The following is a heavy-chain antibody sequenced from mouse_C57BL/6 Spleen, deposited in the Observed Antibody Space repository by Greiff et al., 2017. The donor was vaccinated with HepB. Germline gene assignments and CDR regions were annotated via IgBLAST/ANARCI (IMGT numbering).Heavy chain of an antibody. D-gene: IGHD2-2*01. CDR1: GFSLTSYG. V-gene: IGHV2-5*01. Sequence: VQVVESGPGLVQPSQSLSITCTVSGFSLTSYGVHWVRQSPGKGLEWLGVIWRGGSTDYNAAFMSRLSITKDNSKSQVFFKMNSLQADDTAIYYSAIHGYGWYFDVWGTGTTVTVSS. J-gene: IGHJ1*03. CDR3: AIHGYGWYFDV. CDR2: IWRGGST.